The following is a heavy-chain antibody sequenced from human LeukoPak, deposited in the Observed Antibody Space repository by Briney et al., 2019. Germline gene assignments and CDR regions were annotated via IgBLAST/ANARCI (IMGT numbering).Heavy chain of an antibody. D-gene: IGHD5-24*01. CDR3: SREDGRVNFDY. J-gene: IGHJ4*02. CDR2: IWYDGNNK. CDR1: GFTFSNHG. V-gene: IGHV3-33*01. Sequence: PGRSLRLSCAASGFTFSNHGMHWVRQAPGKGLEWVALIWYDGNNKYYADSVKGRFTVSRDNSENTLYLQMNSLRDEDTAVYYCSREDGRVNFDYWGQGTLVTVSS.